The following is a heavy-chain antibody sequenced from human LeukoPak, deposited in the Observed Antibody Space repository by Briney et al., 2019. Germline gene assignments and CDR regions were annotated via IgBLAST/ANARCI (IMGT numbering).Heavy chain of an antibody. CDR1: GGSISSYY. J-gene: IGHJ4*02. CDR3: ARGTPLPYYYDSSGYSVATFDY. Sequence: SETLSLTCTVSGGSISSYYWSWIRQPPGKGLEWIGYIYYSGSTNYNPSLKSRVTISVDTSKNQFSLKLSSVTAADTAVYYCARGTPLPYYYDSSGYSVATFDYWDQGTLVTVSS. CDR2: IYYSGST. V-gene: IGHV4-59*01. D-gene: IGHD3-22*01.